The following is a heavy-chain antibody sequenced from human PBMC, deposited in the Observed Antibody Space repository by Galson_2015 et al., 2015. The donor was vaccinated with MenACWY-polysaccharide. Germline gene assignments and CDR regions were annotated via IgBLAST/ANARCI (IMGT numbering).Heavy chain of an antibody. CDR2: TYYRSNWSS. J-gene: IGHJ5*01. CDR3: VRGGAAASHQFDS. D-gene: IGHD2-15*01. CDR1: GDSVSSNTAA. V-gene: IGHV6-1*01. Sequence: CAISGDSVSSNTAAWNWIRQSPSRGLEWLGRTYYRSNWSSDYAISVRGRITINADTSKNQFSLQLNSVTPKDTAEYYCVRGGAAASHQFDSWGQGTLVTVSS.